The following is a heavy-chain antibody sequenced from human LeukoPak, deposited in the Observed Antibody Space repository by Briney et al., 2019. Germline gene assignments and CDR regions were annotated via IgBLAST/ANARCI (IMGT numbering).Heavy chain of an antibody. CDR3: ASELWFGELSPGY. D-gene: IGHD3-10*01. J-gene: IGHJ4*02. V-gene: IGHV3-21*01. Sequence: GGSLRLSCAASEFTFSSYSMNWVRQAPGKGLEWVSSISSSSSYIYYADSVKGRFTISRDNAKNSLYLQMNSLRAEDTAVYYCASELWFGELSPGYWGQGTLVTVSS. CDR2: ISSSSSYI. CDR1: EFTFSSYS.